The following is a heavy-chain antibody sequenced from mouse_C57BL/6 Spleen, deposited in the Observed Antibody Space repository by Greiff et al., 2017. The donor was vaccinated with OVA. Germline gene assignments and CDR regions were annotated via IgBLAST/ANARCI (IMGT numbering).Heavy chain of an antibody. CDR3: ARRIYPYFDY. CDR2: IDPEDGET. V-gene: IGHV14-2*01. D-gene: IGHD2-1*01. Sequence: EVQLQQSGAELVKPGASVKLSCTASGFNIKDYYMHWVKQRPEQGLEWIGRIDPEDGETKYATKFQGKATITADPSSNTAYLQLSSLTSYDTAVYYCARRIYPYFDYGGQGTTLTVSS. J-gene: IGHJ2*01. CDR1: GFNIKDYY.